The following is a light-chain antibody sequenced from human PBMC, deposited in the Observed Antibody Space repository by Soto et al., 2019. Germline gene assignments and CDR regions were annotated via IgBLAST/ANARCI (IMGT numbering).Light chain of an antibody. Sequence: DIQMTQSPSTLSASVGDRVTITCRASQSISSWLAWYQQKPGKAPKLLIYKASSLESGVPSRFSGSGSGTEFTLTIRSLQPDDFATYYCQQYNGTFGQGTKVDIK. V-gene: IGKV1-5*03. CDR3: QQYNGT. CDR1: QSISSW. J-gene: IGKJ1*01. CDR2: KAS.